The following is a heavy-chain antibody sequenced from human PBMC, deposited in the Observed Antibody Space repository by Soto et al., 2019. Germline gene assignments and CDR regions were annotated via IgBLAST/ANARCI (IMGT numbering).Heavy chain of an antibody. CDR2: IIPIFGTA. CDR3: AREPGIAAAGTSWFDX. Sequence: SVKVSCKASGGTFSSYAISWVRQAPGQGLEWMGGIIPIFGTANYAQKFQGRVTITADESTSTAYMELGSLRSEDTAVYYCAREPGIAAAGTSWFDXWGQGTLVTVSS. D-gene: IGHD6-13*01. J-gene: IGHJ5*02. V-gene: IGHV1-69*13. CDR1: GGTFSSYA.